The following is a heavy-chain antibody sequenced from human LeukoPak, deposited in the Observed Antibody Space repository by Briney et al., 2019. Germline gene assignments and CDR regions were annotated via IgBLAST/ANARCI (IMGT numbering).Heavy chain of an antibody. D-gene: IGHD1-26*01. J-gene: IGHJ5*02. Sequence: GASVKVSCKASGYSFTGYYLDWVRQAPGQGLEWMGWINPKSGGTNYAQKFQGRVTMTRDTSISTAYMELSRLRSDDTAVYYCARGGHGGATSNWFDPWGQGTLVTVSS. CDR1: GYSFTGYY. CDR3: ARGGHGGATSNWFDP. CDR2: INPKSGGT. V-gene: IGHV1-2*02.